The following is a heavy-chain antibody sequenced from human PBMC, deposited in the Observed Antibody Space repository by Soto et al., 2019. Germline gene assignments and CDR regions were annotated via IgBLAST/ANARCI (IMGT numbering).Heavy chain of an antibody. Sequence: GGSLRLSCAASGFTFSSYSMNWVRQAPGKGLEWVSSISSSSSYIYYADSVKGRFTISRDNAKNSLYLQMNSLRAEDTAVYYCARTVPAAIPAHYYYYMDVWGKGTTVTVSS. CDR2: ISSSSSYI. V-gene: IGHV3-21*01. CDR1: GFTFSSYS. CDR3: ARTVPAAIPAHYYYYMDV. J-gene: IGHJ6*03. D-gene: IGHD2-2*01.